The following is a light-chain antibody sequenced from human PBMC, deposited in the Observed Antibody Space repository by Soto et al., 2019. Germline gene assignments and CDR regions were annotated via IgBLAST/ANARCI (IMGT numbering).Light chain of an antibody. Sequence: DILMTQSPSSLSASVGDRVTTTCRASQTISSYLNWYQQKPGRAPKLLIYGVSSLQSGVPSRFRGSGSGTDFTLTISSLXPEDFATYFCQQSYSNPPWTFGQGTKVDTK. V-gene: IGKV1-39*01. CDR1: QTISSY. CDR2: GVS. CDR3: QQSYSNPPWT. J-gene: IGKJ1*01.